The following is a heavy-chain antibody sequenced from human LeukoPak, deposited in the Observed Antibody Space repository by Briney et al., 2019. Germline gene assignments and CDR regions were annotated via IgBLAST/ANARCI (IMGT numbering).Heavy chain of an antibody. J-gene: IGHJ4*02. D-gene: IGHD1-26*01. CDR3: ARVGSGSYWNYFDY. CDR2: IIPIFGTA. Sequence: SVKVSCKASGGTFGSYAISWVRQAPGQGLEWMGGIIPIFGTANYAQKFQGRVTITTDESTSTAYMELSSLRSEDTAVYYCARVGSGSYWNYFDYWGQGTLVTVSS. CDR1: GGTFGSYA. V-gene: IGHV1-69*05.